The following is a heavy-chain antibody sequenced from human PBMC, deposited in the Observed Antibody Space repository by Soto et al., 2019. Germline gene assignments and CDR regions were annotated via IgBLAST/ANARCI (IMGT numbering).Heavy chain of an antibody. CDR1: GFTVSSNY. J-gene: IGHJ4*02. D-gene: IGHD3-22*01. Sequence: EVQLVESGGGLIQPGGSLRLSCAASGFTVSSNYMSWVRQAPGKGLEWVSVIYSGGSTYYADSVKGRFTISRDNSKNTLYLQMNSLRAEDTVVYYCARAGTYYDSSGYFPYWGQGTLVTVSS. CDR3: ARAGTYYDSSGYFPY. CDR2: IYSGGST. V-gene: IGHV3-53*01.